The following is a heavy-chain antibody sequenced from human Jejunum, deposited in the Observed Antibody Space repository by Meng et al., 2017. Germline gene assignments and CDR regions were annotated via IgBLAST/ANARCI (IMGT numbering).Heavy chain of an antibody. V-gene: IGHV4-59*01. D-gene: IGHD6-19*01. CDR3: ARGYSSGWYRIGYFDL. CDR2: IYYSGST. CDR1: GGSISSYY. J-gene: IGHJ2*01. Sequence: SETLSLTCTVSGGSISSYYWSWIRQPPGKGLEWIGYIYYSGSTNYNPSLKSRVTISVDTSKNQFSLKLSSVTAADTAVYYCARGYSSGWYRIGYFDLWGRGTLVTVSS.